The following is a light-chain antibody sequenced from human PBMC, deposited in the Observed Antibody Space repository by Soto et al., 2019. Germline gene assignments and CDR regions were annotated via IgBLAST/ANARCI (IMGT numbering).Light chain of an antibody. J-gene: IGLJ2*01. Sequence: QSVLTQPPSASGSPGQSVTISCTGTSSDVGGYNYVSWYQQHPGKAPKLMIYEVSKRPSGVPDRFSGSKSDNTASLTVSGLQAEDEADYYCSSYTIAETVVLGGGTKVTVL. CDR2: EVS. CDR3: SSYTIAETVV. CDR1: SSDVGGYNY. V-gene: IGLV2-8*01.